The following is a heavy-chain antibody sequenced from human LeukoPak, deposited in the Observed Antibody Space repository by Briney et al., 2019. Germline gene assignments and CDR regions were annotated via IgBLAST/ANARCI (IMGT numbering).Heavy chain of an antibody. CDR2: INHSGST. J-gene: IGHJ4*02. Sequence: SETLSLTCAVYGGSFSGYYWGWIRQPPGKGLEWIGEINHSGSTNYNPSLKSRVTISVDTSKNQFSLKLSSVTAADTAVYYCARVGDIVVVPAATGPYHYWGQGTLVTVSS. CDR1: GGSFSGYY. D-gene: IGHD2-2*01. V-gene: IGHV4-34*01. CDR3: ARVGDIVVVPAATGPYHY.